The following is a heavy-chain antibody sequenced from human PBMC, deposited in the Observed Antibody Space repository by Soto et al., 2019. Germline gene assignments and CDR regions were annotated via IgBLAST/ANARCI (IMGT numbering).Heavy chain of an antibody. Sequence: SETLSLTCTVSGDSISSLYWSWIRQPPGKGLEWIGYIYYSGSINYNPSLKSRVTISVDPSKNQFSLRLSSVTAADTAVYYCAKSLWDTSGWKTDYWGRGTLVTVSS. D-gene: IGHD6-19*01. CDR1: GDSISSLY. V-gene: IGHV4-59*01. CDR3: AKSLWDTSGWKTDY. CDR2: IYYSGSI. J-gene: IGHJ4*02.